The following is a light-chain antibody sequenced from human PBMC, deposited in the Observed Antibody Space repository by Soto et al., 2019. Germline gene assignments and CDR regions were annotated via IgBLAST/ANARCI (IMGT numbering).Light chain of an antibody. J-gene: IGKJ3*01. V-gene: IGKV3-20*01. Sequence: EIVLTQSPGTRSLSPGERATLSCRASQNVGSNYLAWYQQKPGQAPRLLIYGASSRATGIPDRFSGSGSGTDFTLTISRLEPEDFAVYYCQQYGSSPFTFGPGTKVDIK. CDR2: GAS. CDR3: QQYGSSPFT. CDR1: QNVGSNY.